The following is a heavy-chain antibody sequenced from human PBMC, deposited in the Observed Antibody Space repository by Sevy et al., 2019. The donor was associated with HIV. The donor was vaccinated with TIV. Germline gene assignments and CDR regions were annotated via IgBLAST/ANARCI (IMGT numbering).Heavy chain of an antibody. CDR2: IKQDGTEK. Sequence: GGSLRLSCAASGFTFRTFWMSWVRQAPGKGLEWVAHIKQDGTEKYHVDSVKGRFTIARDNANNSLNLLMNSLRADDTAVYYCARYIGGRPRGYYFDPWGQGTLVTVSS. CDR1: GFTFRTFW. V-gene: IGHV3-7*01. D-gene: IGHD6-6*01. J-gene: IGHJ4*02. CDR3: ARYIGGRPRGYYFDP.